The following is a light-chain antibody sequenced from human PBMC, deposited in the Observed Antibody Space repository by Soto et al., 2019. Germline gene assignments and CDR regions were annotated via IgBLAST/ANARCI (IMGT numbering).Light chain of an antibody. CDR2: KVT. V-gene: IGLV2-14*02. CDR1: SSDVGSYNL. CDR3: SSYTSSTTWV. J-gene: IGLJ3*02. Sequence: QSVLTQPASVSGSPGQSITISCTGTSSDVGSYNLVSWYQQHPGKAPKVIISKVTNRPSGVSTRFSGSKSGNTASLTISGLQTEDEAYYYCSSYTSSTTWVFGGGTKLTVL.